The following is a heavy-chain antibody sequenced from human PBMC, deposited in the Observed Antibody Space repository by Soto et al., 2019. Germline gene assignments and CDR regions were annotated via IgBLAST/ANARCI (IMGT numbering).Heavy chain of an antibody. D-gene: IGHD2-2*01. Sequence: QVQLVQSGAEVKKPGASVKVSCKASGYTFTSYGISWVRQAPGQGLEWMGWISAYNGNTNYAQKLQGRVTMTTDTSTSSAYMELRSLRFDDTAVYNCARAFIVVPAAMGHDAFDIWGQGTMVTVSS. J-gene: IGHJ3*02. CDR2: ISAYNGNT. CDR3: ARAFIVVPAAMGHDAFDI. V-gene: IGHV1-18*01. CDR1: GYTFTSYG.